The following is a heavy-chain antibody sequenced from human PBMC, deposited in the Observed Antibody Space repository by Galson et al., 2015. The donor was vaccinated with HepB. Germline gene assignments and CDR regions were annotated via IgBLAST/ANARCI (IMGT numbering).Heavy chain of an antibody. Sequence: SLRLSCAASGFTFSSYGMHWVRQAPGKGLEWVAVISYDGSNKYYTDSVKGRFTISRDNSKNTLYLQMNSLRAEDTAVYYCAKVGDSSGYLPLAYWGQGTLVTVSS. V-gene: IGHV3-30*18. D-gene: IGHD3-22*01. J-gene: IGHJ4*02. CDR3: AKVGDSSGYLPLAY. CDR2: ISYDGSNK. CDR1: GFTFSSYG.